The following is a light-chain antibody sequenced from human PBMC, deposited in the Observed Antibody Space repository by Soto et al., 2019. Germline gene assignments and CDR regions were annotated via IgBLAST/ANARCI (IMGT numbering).Light chain of an antibody. CDR2: DVS. J-gene: IGLJ1*01. Sequence: QSALTQPASVSGSPGQSITISCTGTSSHVGGYNAVSWYQQHPGRAPKLMIYDVSNRPSGISNRFSGSKSGSTASLTISGLQAEDDADYYCSSYTRSGVYVFGAGTKVTVL. V-gene: IGLV2-14*01. CDR3: SSYTRSGVYV. CDR1: SSHVGGYNA.